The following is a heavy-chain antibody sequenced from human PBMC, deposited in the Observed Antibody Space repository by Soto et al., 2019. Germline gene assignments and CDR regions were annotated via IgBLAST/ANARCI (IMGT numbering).Heavy chain of an antibody. CDR3: ARDIVVVRYYYYYMDV. CDR2: ISSSSSYI. CDR1: GCTLSSYS. V-gene: IGHV3-21*01. J-gene: IGHJ6*03. D-gene: IGHD2-2*01. Sequence: GGCLRRSCAASGCTLSSYSMNWVRQAPGKGLEWVSSISSSSSYIYYADSVKGRFTISRDNAKSSLYLQMNSLRAEDTAVYYCARDIVVVRYYYYYMDVWGKGTTVTVSS.